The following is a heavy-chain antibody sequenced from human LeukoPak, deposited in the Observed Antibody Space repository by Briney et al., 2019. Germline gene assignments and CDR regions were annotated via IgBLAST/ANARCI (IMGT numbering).Heavy chain of an antibody. CDR2: IYYSGST. J-gene: IGHJ4*02. CDR1: GGSISSYY. CDR3: ARADDSSGHYLGY. Sequence: SETLSLTCTVSGGSISSYYWSWIRQPPGKGLERIGYIYYSGSTNYNPSLKSRVTISVDTSKNQFSLKLSSVTAADTAVYYCARADDSSGHYLGYWGQGTLVTVSS. V-gene: IGHV4-59*01. D-gene: IGHD3-22*01.